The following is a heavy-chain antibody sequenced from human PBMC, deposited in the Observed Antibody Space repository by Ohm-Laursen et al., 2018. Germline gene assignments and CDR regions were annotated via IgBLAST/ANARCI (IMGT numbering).Heavy chain of an antibody. CDR2: IWYDGSNK. J-gene: IGHJ6*02. Sequence: SLRLSCSAPGFTFSSYGMHWVRQAPGKGLEWVAVIWYDGSNKYYADSVKGRFTISRDNSKNTLYLQMNSLRAEDTAVYYCASGPSGMDVWGQGTTVTVSS. V-gene: IGHV3-33*01. CDR3: ASGPSGMDV. CDR1: GFTFSSYG.